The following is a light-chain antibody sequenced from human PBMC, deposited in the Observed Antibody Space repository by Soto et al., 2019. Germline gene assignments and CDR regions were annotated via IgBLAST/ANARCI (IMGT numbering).Light chain of an antibody. CDR1: SSDVGSYNL. J-gene: IGLJ1*01. V-gene: IGLV2-23*01. CDR2: EDT. Sequence: QYALTQPASVSGSPGQSIAISCTGTSSDVGSYNLVSWYQQHPGKAPKLMIYEDTKRPSGVSDRFSGSKSGNTASLTISGLQAEDEADYYCCSYATSSTYVFGTGTKVTVL. CDR3: CSYATSSTYV.